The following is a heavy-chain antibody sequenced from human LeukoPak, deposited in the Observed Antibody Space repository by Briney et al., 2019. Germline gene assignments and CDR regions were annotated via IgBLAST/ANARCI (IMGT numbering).Heavy chain of an antibody. Sequence: GRSLILSCAASGFAFISYGVHWVRQAPGKGLEGVAVISYDGSTEYYIDSVKGRFTISRDNSKNTLYLQMNSLRAEDTAVYYCAKETYSTSWQLDSWGQGTLVTVSS. J-gene: IGHJ4*02. D-gene: IGHD2-2*01. CDR3: AKETYSTSWQLDS. CDR2: ISYDGSTE. V-gene: IGHV3-30*18. CDR1: GFAFISYG.